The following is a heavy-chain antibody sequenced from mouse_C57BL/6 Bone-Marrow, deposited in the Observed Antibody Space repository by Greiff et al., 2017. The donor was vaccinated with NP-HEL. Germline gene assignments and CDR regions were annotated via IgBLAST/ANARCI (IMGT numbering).Heavy chain of an antibody. CDR1: GYTFTSYG. D-gene: IGHD2-4*01. CDR2: IYPSSGNT. V-gene: IGHV1-81*01. Sequence: VQVVESGAELARPGASVKLSCKASGYTFTSYGISWVKQRPGQGLEWIGEIYPSSGNTHYNEKFKGKATLTVDKSSSTAYMELRSLTSEDSAVYFCAKEDYDYDVSDYWGQGTTLTVSS. CDR3: AKEDYDYDVSDY. J-gene: IGHJ2*01.